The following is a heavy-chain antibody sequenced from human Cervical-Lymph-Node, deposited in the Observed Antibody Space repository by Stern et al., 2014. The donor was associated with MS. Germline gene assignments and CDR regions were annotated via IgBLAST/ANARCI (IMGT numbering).Heavy chain of an antibody. V-gene: IGHV3-30-3*01. CDR2: ILHDGSNE. D-gene: IGHD3-22*01. Sequence: VQLEESGGGVVHPGRSLRLSCAASGFNFISYSMYWVRQAPGKGLEWVAVILHDGSNEYYADSVKGRFTISRDNSKNTVSLQMNSLRVEDTAVYYCAREPYNYDGDGYLDHWGQGTLVTVSS. CDR3: AREPYNYDGDGYLDH. CDR1: GFNFISYS. J-gene: IGHJ4*02.